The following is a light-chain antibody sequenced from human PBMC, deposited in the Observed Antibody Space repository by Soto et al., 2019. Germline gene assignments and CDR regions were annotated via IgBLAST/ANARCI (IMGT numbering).Light chain of an antibody. V-gene: IGLV2-14*01. CDR3: SSYTARSTWV. CDR2: EVS. Sequence: QSVLTQPASVSGSPGQSITISCTGTSSDVGGYNYVSWYQQHPGTSPKLMIYEVSNRPSGVSNRFSGSKSDNTASLIISGLQAEDEGDYYCSSYTARSTWVFGGGTKVTVL. J-gene: IGLJ3*02. CDR1: SSDVGGYNY.